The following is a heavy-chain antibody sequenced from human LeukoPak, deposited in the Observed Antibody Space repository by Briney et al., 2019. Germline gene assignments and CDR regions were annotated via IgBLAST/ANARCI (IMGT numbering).Heavy chain of an antibody. V-gene: IGHV3-23*01. J-gene: IGHJ4*02. CDR1: GFPFSSYA. D-gene: IGHD5-18*01. CDR3: AKNAGYSYGLYYFDY. CDR2: IISSGAIT. Sequence: GGSLRLSCTASGFPFSSYAMSWVRLAPGKGLEWVSSIISSGAITYYPDSLKGRFTISRDNSKNTVYLQMDSLRADDSAVYYCAKNAGYSYGLYYFDYWGQGALVTVSS.